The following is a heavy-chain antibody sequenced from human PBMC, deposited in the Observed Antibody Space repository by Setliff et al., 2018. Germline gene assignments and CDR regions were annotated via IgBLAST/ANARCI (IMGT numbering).Heavy chain of an antibody. V-gene: IGHV4-61*09. CDR1: GDSISSRRSY. CDR3: ARGGTYRYFDY. J-gene: IGHJ4*02. CDR2: IYTSWST. Sequence: SETLSLTCTVSGDSISSRRSYWGWFRQPAGKGLEWIGQIYTSWSTNYNPSLKSRVTISLDTSKNQFSLSLSSVTAADTAVYYCARGGTYRYFDYWGQGTLVTVS.